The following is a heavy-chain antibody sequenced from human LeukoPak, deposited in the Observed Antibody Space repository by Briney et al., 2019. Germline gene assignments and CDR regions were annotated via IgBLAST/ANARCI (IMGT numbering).Heavy chain of an antibody. CDR2: ISYDGSNK. V-gene: IGHV3-30*18. Sequence: QPGRSLRLSCAASGFTFSSYGMHWVRQAPGKGLEWVAVISYDGSNKYYADSVKGRFTISRDNSKNTLYLQMNSLRAEDTAVYYCAKSQREACCYGMDVWGQGTTVTVS. CDR1: GFTFSSYG. D-gene: IGHD1-26*01. CDR3: AKSQREACCYGMDV. J-gene: IGHJ6*02.